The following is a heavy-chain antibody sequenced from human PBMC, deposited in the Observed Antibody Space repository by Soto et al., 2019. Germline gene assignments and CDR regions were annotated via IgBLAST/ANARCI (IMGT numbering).Heavy chain of an antibody. J-gene: IGHJ6*02. CDR3: AWFAKASDGVDV. D-gene: IGHD3-10*01. CDR2: IRSKASSYAT. Sequence: GGSLRLSCAASGFIFSDSSIHWVRQASGKGLEWVGRIRSKASSYATAYEVSLKGRFTISRDDSKNTAYLQMNSLKIEDTAVYYCAWFAKASDGVDVWGQGTTVTVS. CDR1: GFIFSDSS. V-gene: IGHV3-73*01.